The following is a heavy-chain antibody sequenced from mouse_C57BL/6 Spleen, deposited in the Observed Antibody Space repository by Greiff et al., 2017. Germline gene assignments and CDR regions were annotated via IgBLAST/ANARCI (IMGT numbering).Heavy chain of an antibody. CDR1: GYAFSSSW. D-gene: IGHD2-12*01. J-gene: IGHJ2*01. CDR3: AREGAYYSLDY. Sequence: QVQLQQSGPELVKPGASVKISCKASGYAFSSSWMNWVKQRPGKGLEGIGRIYPGDGDTNYNGKFKGKATLTADKSSSTAYMQLSSLTSEDSAVYFCAREGAYYSLDYWGQGTTLTVSS. CDR2: IYPGDGDT. V-gene: IGHV1-82*01.